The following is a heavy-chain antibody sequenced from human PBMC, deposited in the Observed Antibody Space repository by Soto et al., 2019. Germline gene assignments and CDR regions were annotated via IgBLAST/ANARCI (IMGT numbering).Heavy chain of an antibody. CDR3: AKFYDY. CDR2: ISDRDGGT. V-gene: IGHV3-23*01. CDR1: GFTFSNYV. Sequence: EVQLLESGGGLVQPGGSLRLSCAASGFTFSNYVMSWVRQAPGKGLEWVSTISDRDGGTFYADSVKGRFTISRDNSKNTLYLQMNSLRVEDTAVYYCAKFYDYWGQGTLVTVSS. J-gene: IGHJ4*02.